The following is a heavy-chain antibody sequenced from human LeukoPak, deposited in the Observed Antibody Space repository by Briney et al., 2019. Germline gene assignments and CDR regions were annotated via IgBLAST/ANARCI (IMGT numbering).Heavy chain of an antibody. CDR3: ARGKTSQSIVTRKTYNWFDP. V-gene: IGHV1-18*01. D-gene: IGHD3-16*02. J-gene: IGHJ5*02. CDR1: GYTFTSYG. CDR2: ISAYNGNT. Sequence: ASVKVSCKASGYTFTSYGISWVRQAPGQGLEWMGWISAYNGNTNYAQKLQGRVTMTTDTSTSTAYMELRSLRSDDTAVYYCARGKTSQSIVTRKTYNWFDPWGQGTLVTVSS.